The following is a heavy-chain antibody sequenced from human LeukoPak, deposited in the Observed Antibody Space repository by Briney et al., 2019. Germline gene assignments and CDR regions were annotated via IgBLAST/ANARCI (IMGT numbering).Heavy chain of an antibody. CDR3: ARGIVVVPATIYYYYGMDV. J-gene: IGHJ6*02. D-gene: IGHD2-2*01. V-gene: IGHV4-59*01. CDR2: IYYSGST. CDR1: GGSISSYY. Sequence: SETLSLICTVSGGSISSYYWSWVRQPPGKGLEWIGYIYYSGSTNYNPSLKSRVTISVDTSKNQFSLKLSSVTAADTAVYYRARGIVVVPATIYYYYGMDVWGQGTTVTVSS.